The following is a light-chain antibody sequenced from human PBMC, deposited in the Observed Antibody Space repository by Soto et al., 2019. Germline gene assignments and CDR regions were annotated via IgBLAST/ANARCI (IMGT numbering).Light chain of an antibody. V-gene: IGKV3-20*01. CDR3: QQYGSSPPWT. CDR2: DTS. Sequence: EIVLTQSPGTLSLSPGERATLSCRASQSVSSSYLAWYRQKPGQAPRLLIYDTSSRATGIPDRFSGRGPGTDFTLTISRLEPEDFAVYYCQQYGSSPPWTFGQGTKVDIK. J-gene: IGKJ1*01. CDR1: QSVSSSY.